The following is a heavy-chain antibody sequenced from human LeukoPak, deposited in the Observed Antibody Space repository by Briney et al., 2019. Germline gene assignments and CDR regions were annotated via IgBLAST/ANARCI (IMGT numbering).Heavy chain of an antibody. CDR2: ISSSGRTI. D-gene: IGHD3-16*01. CDR1: GFTYSDYH. V-gene: IGHV3-11*01. Sequence: PGGPLRLSCAASGFTYSDYHISWRPQAPGKGLEWVSYISSSGRTIYHADSVKGRLTISRDNAKNSLYLQMNSLRAEDTAVYYCARDGGGLYYYYYMDVWGRGTTVTISS. J-gene: IGHJ6*03. CDR3: ARDGGGLYYYYYMDV.